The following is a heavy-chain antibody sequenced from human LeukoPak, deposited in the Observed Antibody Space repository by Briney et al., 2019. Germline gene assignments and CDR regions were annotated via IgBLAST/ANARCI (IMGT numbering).Heavy chain of an antibody. V-gene: IGHV3-7*01. CDR3: ARDLGQLGGRYFDY. CDR1: GFTFSSYW. D-gene: IGHD6-6*01. Sequence: GGSLRLSCAASGFTFSSYWMSWVRQAPGKGLEWVANIKQDGSEKYYVDSVKGRFTISRDNAKNSLYLQMNSLRAEDTAVYYCARDLGQLGGRYFDYWGQGTLVTVSS. CDR2: IKQDGSEK. J-gene: IGHJ4*02.